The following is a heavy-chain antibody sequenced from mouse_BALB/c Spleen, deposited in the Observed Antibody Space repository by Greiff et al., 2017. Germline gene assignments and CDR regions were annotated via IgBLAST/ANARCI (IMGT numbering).Heavy chain of an antibody. CDR3: ARKGRYDGLTY. CDR1: GFTFSSFG. J-gene: IGHJ3*01. CDR2: ISSGSSTI. Sequence: EVMLVESGGGLVQPGGSRKLSCAASGFTFSSFGMHWVRQAPEKGLEWVAYISSGSSTIYYADTVKGRFTISRDNPKNTLFLQMTSLRSEDTAMYYCARKGRYDGLTYWGQGTLVTVSA. V-gene: IGHV5-17*02. D-gene: IGHD2-14*01.